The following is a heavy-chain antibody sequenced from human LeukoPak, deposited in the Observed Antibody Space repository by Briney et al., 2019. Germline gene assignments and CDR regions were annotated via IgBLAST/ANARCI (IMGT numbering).Heavy chain of an antibody. V-gene: IGHV4-34*01. D-gene: IGHD3-22*01. CDR3: ACLTTADAFDI. J-gene: IGHJ3*02. CDR1: GGSFSGYY. Sequence: SETLSLTCAVYGGSFSGYYWSWIRQPPGKGLEWIGEIKHSGSSNYNPSLKSRVTISLDTSKNQFSLKLSSVTAADTAVYYCACLTTADAFDIWGQGTMVTVSS. CDR2: IKHSGSS.